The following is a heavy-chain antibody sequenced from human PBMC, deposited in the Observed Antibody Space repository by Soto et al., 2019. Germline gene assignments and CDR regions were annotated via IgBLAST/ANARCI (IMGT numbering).Heavy chain of an antibody. V-gene: IGHV4-39*01. CDR1: GVSISDTSYY. Sequence: SETLSLTCTVSGVSISDTSYYWGWIRQPPGKGLEWIRTIYFNGNTFYNPSLKSRLTISVDTSKNQISLRLTSVTAADTAVYYCARQGSYWGQGTLVTVSS. J-gene: IGHJ4*02. CDR3: ARQGSY. CDR2: IYFNGNT.